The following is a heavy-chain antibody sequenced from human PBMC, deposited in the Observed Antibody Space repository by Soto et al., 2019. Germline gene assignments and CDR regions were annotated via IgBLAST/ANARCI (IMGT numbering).Heavy chain of an antibody. V-gene: IGHV3-11*04. D-gene: IGHD3-16*02. CDR1: GFTFSDYY. CDR2: IISNGSIT. Sequence: GGSLRLSCAASGFTFSDYYMSWIRQAPGKGLEWVSYIISNGSITYYADSVKGRFTISRDNAKNSLYLQMNSLRDEDTAVYYCAKSMITFGGVIVARNYYYGMDVWGQGTTVTVSS. CDR3: AKSMITFGGVIVARNYYYGMDV. J-gene: IGHJ6*02.